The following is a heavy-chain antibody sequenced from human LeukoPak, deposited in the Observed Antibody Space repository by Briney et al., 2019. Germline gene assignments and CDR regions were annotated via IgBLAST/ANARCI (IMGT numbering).Heavy chain of an antibody. V-gene: IGHV3-21*01. CDR1: GFTFSDYS. J-gene: IGHJ4*02. CDR2: ISSGSSYI. CDR3: ARRVATNPKYCFDS. D-gene: IGHD5-24*01. Sequence: GGSLRLSCAASGFTFSDYSMNWVRQAPGKGLEWVSSISSGSSYIYYADSVKGRFTISRDNANNSLYLQMNSLRAEDTAVYYCARRVATNPKYCFDSWGQGTLVTVSS.